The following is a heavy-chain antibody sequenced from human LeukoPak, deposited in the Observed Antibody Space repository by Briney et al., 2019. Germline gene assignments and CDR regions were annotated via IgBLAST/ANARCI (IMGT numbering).Heavy chain of an antibody. J-gene: IGHJ5*01. D-gene: IGHD4-23*01. CDR3: ARDRGNSDPGDWFDS. V-gene: IGHV3-11*01. Sequence: GGSLRLSCAASGFTFSDYYMSWIRQAPGKGLEWVSYISGSGSTVYYAASVRGRFTISRDNAKNSLFLQMNSLRAEDTAVYYCARDRGNSDPGDWFDSWGQGTRVTVSS. CDR2: ISGSGSTV. CDR1: GFTFSDYY.